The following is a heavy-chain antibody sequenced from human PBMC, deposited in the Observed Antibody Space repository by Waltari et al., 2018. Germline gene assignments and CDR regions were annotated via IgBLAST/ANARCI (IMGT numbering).Heavy chain of an antibody. Sequence: EVQLVESGGGLVQPGGSLRLSCAASGFTFDSHHMNWVRQAPGKGLGWISYISSTEEIWYADYVKGRFTISRDNAKNSLYLQMNSLRVEDTAVYFCARDRDWAFDHWGQGTLVAVSS. CDR3: ARDRDWAFDH. CDR1: GFTFDSHH. V-gene: IGHV3-48*01. CDR2: ISSTEEI. D-gene: IGHD3-9*01. J-gene: IGHJ4*02.